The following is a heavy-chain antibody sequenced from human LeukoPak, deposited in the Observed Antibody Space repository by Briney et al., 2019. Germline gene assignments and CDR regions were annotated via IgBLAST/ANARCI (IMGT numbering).Heavy chain of an antibody. CDR3: AKVLLRGAFDY. J-gene: IGHJ4*02. CDR1: GFIFSSFS. CDR2: ISTSGGLSSL. D-gene: IGHD1-26*01. Sequence: GGTLRLSCAASGFIFSSFSVNWVRHAPGKGLEWVSSISTSGGLSSLYYADSVKGRFTLSRVNAKNSLDLQMNRLGAEGTVVYYCAKVLLRGAFDYWGQGTLVTVSS. V-gene: IGHV3-21*01.